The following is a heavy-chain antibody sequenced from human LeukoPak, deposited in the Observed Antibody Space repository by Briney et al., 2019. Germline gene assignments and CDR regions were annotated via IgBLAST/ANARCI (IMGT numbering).Heavy chain of an antibody. CDR2: ISSSSSYI. CDR3: ARVGDSSGYYSGYFDY. J-gene: IGHJ4*02. D-gene: IGHD3-22*01. Sequence: GGSLRLSCVASGFTFSSYSMNWVRQAPGKGLEWVSSISSSSSYIYYADSVKGRFTISRGNAKNSLYLQMNSLRAEDTAVYYCARVGDSSGYYSGYFDYWGQGTLVTVSS. CDR1: GFTFSSYS. V-gene: IGHV3-21*01.